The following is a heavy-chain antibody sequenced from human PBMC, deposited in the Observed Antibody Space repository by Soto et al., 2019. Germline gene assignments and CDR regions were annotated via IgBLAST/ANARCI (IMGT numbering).Heavy chain of an antibody. Sequence: QVQLQESGPGLVKPSGTLSLTCAVSGGSISSSNWWSWVRQPPGKGLEWIGEIYHSGSTNYNPSHTRRVTISVDKSKNQFALKLSSVTAADTAVYYCARDLYCGGDCYYDAFAIWGQGTMVTVSS. CDR1: GGSISSSNW. CDR3: ARDLYCGGDCYYDAFAI. V-gene: IGHV4-4*02. D-gene: IGHD2-21*02. CDR2: IYHSGST. J-gene: IGHJ3*02.